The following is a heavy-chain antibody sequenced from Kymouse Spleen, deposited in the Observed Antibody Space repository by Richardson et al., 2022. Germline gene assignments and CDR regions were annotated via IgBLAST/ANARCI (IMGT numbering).Heavy chain of an antibody. J-gene: IGHJ6*02. V-gene: IGHV6-1*01. CDR1: GDSVSSNSAA. Sequence: QVQLQQSGPGLVKPSQTLSLTCAISGDSVSSNSAAWNWIRQSPSRGLEWLGRTYYRSKWYNDYAVSVKSRITINPDTSKNQFSLQLNSVTPEDTAVYYCARDNWNYGRFGEYYYYYGMDVWGQGTTVTVSS. CDR3: ARDNWNYGRFGEYYYYYGMDV. CDR2: TYYRSKWYN. D-gene: IGHD1-7*01.